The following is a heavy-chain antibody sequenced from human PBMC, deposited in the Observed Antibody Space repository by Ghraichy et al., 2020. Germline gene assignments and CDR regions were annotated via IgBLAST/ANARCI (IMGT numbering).Heavy chain of an antibody. J-gene: IGHJ6*02. Sequence: SVKVSCKASGGTFSSYTISWVRQAPGQGLEWMGRIIPILGIANYAQKFQGRVTITADKSTSTAYMELSSLRSEDTAVYYCAWGGYDGSYYYYYYGMDVWGQGTTVTVSS. CDR3: AWGGYDGSYYYYYYGMDV. CDR2: IIPILGIA. CDR1: GGTFSSYT. V-gene: IGHV1-69*02. D-gene: IGHD5-12*01.